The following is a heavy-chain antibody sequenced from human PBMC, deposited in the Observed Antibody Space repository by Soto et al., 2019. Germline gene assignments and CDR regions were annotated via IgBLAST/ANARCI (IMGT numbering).Heavy chain of an antibody. CDR3: TRTYDFWSGFSWFDP. CDR1: GFTFSGSA. Sequence: LRLSCAASGFTFSGSAMHWVRQASGKGLEWVGRIRSKANSYATAYAVSVKGRFTISRDDSKNTAYLQMNSLKTEDTAVYYCTRTYDFWSGFSWFDPWGQGTLVTVSS. J-gene: IGHJ5*02. D-gene: IGHD3-3*01. V-gene: IGHV3-73*01. CDR2: IRSKANSYAT.